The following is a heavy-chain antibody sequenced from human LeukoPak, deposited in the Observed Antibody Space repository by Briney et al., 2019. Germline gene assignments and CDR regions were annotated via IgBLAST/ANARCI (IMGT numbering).Heavy chain of an antibody. CDR1: GYTFTSYA. Sequence: SVKVSCKASGYTFTSYAISWVRQAPGQGLEWMGGIIPIFGTANYAQKFQGRVTITTDESTSTAYMELSSLRSEDTAVYYCASGVAVYYYYMDVWGKGTTVTVSS. J-gene: IGHJ6*03. CDR2: IIPIFGTA. D-gene: IGHD6-19*01. V-gene: IGHV1-69*05. CDR3: ASGVAVYYYYMDV.